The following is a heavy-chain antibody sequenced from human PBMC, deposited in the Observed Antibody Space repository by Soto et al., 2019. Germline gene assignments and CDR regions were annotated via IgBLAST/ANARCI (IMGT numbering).Heavy chain of an antibody. CDR2: INPNSGGT. J-gene: IGHJ6*01. CDR1: GHTFTGYY. V-gene: IGHV1-2*02. D-gene: IGHD5-12*01. CDR3: ARGGGEMATNIAFYYYYGMEV. Sequence: ASVKVSCKASGHTFTGYYMHWVRQAPGQGLEWMGWINPNSGGTNYAQKFQGRVTMTRDTSISTAYMELSRLRSGDTAVYYCARGGGEMATNIAFYYYYGMEVWGQGTTVMVSS.